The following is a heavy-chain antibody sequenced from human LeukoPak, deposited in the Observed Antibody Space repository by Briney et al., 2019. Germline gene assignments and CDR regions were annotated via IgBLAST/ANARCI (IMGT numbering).Heavy chain of an antibody. CDR3: ARLDAVVLTSFDY. CDR1: GGSISSSSYY. J-gene: IGHJ4*02. D-gene: IGHD4-23*01. Sequence: SETLSLTCIVSGGSISSSSYYWTWIRQPPGKGLEWIGSIFYSGSTYYNPSLKSRVTISVDTSKNEFSLRLTSVTAADTAVYYCARLDAVVLTSFDYWGQGALVTVSS. V-gene: IGHV4-39*01. CDR2: IFYSGST.